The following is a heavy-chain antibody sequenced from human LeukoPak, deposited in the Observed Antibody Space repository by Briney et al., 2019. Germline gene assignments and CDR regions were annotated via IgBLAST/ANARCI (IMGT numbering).Heavy chain of an antibody. CDR1: GYILTELS. CDR3: AILSVSSWNDAFDI. D-gene: IGHD1-1*01. CDR2: FDPEDGET. V-gene: IGHV1-24*01. J-gene: IGHJ3*02. Sequence: ASVKVSCKVSGYILTELSMHWVRQAPGKGLEWMGGFDPEDGETIYTHKFQGRVTMTEDTSTDTAYMEVSSLRSEDTAVYYCAILSVSSWNDAFDIWGQGTMVTVSS.